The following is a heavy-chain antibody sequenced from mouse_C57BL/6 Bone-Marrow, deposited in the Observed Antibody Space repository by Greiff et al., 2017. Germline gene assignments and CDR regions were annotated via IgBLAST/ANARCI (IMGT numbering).Heavy chain of an antibody. V-gene: IGHV3-6*01. CDR2: ISYDGSN. Sequence: EVQRVESGPGLVKPSQSLSLTCSVTGYSITSGYYWNWIRQFPGNKLEWMGYISYDGSNNYNPSLKNRISITRDTSKNQFFLKLNSVTTEDTATYYCARDVRLRLYYFDYWGQGTTLTVSS. D-gene: IGHD2-2*01. CDR3: ARDVRLRLYYFDY. CDR1: GYSITSGYY. J-gene: IGHJ2*01.